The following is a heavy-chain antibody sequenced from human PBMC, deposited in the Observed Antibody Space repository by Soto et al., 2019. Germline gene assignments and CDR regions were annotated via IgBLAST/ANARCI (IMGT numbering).Heavy chain of an antibody. CDR1: GGTFSSYT. J-gene: IGHJ4*02. CDR3: FIVVVIATKLHFDY. Sequence: QVQLVQSGAEVKKPGSSVKVSCKASGGTFSSYTISWVRQAPGQGLEWMGRIIPILGIANYAQKFQGRVTITADKSTSTAYMELSSLRSEYTAVYYCFIVVVIATKLHFDYWGQGTLVTVSS. V-gene: IGHV1-69*02. CDR2: IIPILGIA. D-gene: IGHD2-21*01.